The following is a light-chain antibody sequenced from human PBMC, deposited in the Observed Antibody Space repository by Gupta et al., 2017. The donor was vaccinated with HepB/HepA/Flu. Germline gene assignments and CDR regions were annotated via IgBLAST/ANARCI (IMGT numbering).Light chain of an antibody. CDR2: EVS. J-gene: IGLJ2*01. Sequence: QSALTQPASVSGSPGQSITISCTGTSSEIGSYNLVSWYQQHPGKAPKLMIYEVSKRPSGVSNRFSGSKSGNTASLTISGLQAEDEADYYCCSYAGSNTPVVFGGGTKLTVL. CDR1: SSEIGSYNL. V-gene: IGLV2-23*02. CDR3: CSYAGSNTPVV.